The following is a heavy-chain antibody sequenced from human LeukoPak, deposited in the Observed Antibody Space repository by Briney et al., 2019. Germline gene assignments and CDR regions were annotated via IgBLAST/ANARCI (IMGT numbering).Heavy chain of an antibody. CDR2: ISYDGSNK. J-gene: IGHJ4*02. D-gene: IGHD3-3*01. V-gene: IGHV3-30-3*01. CDR1: GFTFSSYA. Sequence: GGSLRLSCAASGFTFSSYAMHWVRQAPGKGLEWVAVISYDGSNKYYADSVKGRFTISRDNSKTTLYLQMNSLRAEDTAVYYCARGDFGSGYQDYFDYWGQGTLVTVS. CDR3: ARGDFGSGYQDYFDY.